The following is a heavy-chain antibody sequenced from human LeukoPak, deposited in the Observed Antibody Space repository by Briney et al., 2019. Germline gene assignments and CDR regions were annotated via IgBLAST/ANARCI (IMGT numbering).Heavy chain of an antibody. CDR1: GGSISSYY. Sequence: PSETLSLTCTVSGGSISSYYWSWIRQPPGKGLEWVGYIYYSGSTNYNPSLKSRVTISVDTSKNQFSLNLSSVTAADTAVYYCARGPNFGVVITSHVQHAFDIWGQGTMVTVSS. CDR3: ARGPNFGVVITSHVQHAFDI. D-gene: IGHD3-3*01. CDR2: IYYSGST. J-gene: IGHJ3*02. V-gene: IGHV4-59*01.